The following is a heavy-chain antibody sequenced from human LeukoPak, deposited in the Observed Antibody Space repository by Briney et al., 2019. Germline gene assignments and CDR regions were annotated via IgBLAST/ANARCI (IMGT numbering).Heavy chain of an antibody. Sequence: PGGSLRLSCAASGFTFDDYAMQWVRQAPGKGLEWVSGISWNSGSIGYADSVKGRFTISRDNAKNSLYLQMNSLRAEDMALYYCVKGYCSSASCRVDYWGQGTLVTVSS. CDR1: GFTFDDYA. CDR2: ISWNSGSI. V-gene: IGHV3-9*03. D-gene: IGHD2-2*01. J-gene: IGHJ4*02. CDR3: VKGYCSSASCRVDY.